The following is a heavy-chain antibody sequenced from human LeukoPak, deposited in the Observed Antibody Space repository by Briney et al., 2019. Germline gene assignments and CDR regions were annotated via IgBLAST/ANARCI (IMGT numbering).Heavy chain of an antibody. Sequence: GASVKVSCKASGYTFTGYYMHWVRQAPGQGLEWMGWINPNSGNTGYAQKFQGRVTMTRNTSISTAYMELSSLRSEDTAVYYCARGTLTYYYGSGSYWTDYWGQGTLVTVSS. CDR3: ARGTLTYYYGSGSYWTDY. CDR1: GYTFTGYY. CDR2: INPNSGNT. D-gene: IGHD3-10*01. V-gene: IGHV1-8*02. J-gene: IGHJ4*02.